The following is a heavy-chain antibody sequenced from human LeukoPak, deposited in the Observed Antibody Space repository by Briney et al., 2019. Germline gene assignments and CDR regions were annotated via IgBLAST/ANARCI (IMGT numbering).Heavy chain of an antibody. CDR2: IIPIFGTA. V-gene: IGHV1-69*05. CDR1: GGTFSSYA. Sequence: SVKVSCKASGGTFSSYAISWVRQPPGQGLEWMGRIIPIFGTANYAQKFQGRVTITTDESTSTAYMELSSLRSEDTAVYYCARGPLVGATTPGSVWGQGTLVTVSS. J-gene: IGHJ4*02. D-gene: IGHD1-26*01. CDR3: ARGPLVGATTPGSV.